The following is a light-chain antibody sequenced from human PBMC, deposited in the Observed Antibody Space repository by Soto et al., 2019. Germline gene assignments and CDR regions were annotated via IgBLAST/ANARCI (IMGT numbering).Light chain of an antibody. CDR2: WAS. V-gene: IGKV4-1*01. Sequence: RSQSRDYRAVTLGDAASINSKSSQSVLYSSNNKNYLAWYQQKPGQPPKLLIYWASTRESGVPDRFSVSGSRRHSTQACSSVHPEDAAVYYWQHYYKTPGTFGQGTKVDIK. CDR3: QHYYKTPGT. CDR1: QSVLYSSNNKNY. J-gene: IGKJ1*01.